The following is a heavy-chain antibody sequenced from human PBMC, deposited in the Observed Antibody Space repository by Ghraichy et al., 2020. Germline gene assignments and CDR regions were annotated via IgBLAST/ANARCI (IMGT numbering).Heavy chain of an antibody. Sequence: SETLSLTCAVSGGSITSYYWSWIRQSPGKGLEWIGYIHYSGKTYYNPSLNSRVTMSMDTSRNQFSLRLSSVNAADTAVYYCARSFVSGKYYTLYSWGQGTLVTVSS. CDR3: ARSFVSGKYYTLYS. D-gene: IGHD1-26*01. J-gene: IGHJ5*02. CDR2: IHYSGKT. CDR1: GGSITSYY. V-gene: IGHV4-59*01.